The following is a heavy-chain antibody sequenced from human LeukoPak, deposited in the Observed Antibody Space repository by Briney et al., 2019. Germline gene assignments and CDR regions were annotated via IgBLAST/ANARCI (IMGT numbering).Heavy chain of an antibody. Sequence: SVKVSCKASGFTFTSSAVQWVRQARGQRLEWIGWIVVGSGNTNYAQKFQERVTITRDMSTSLVYMELSSLRSEDTAVYYCAAEAAYYYGSRDAFDVWGQGTMVTVSS. CDR2: IVVGSGNT. CDR3: AAEAAYYYGSRDAFDV. D-gene: IGHD3-10*01. V-gene: IGHV1-58*01. J-gene: IGHJ3*01. CDR1: GFTFTSSA.